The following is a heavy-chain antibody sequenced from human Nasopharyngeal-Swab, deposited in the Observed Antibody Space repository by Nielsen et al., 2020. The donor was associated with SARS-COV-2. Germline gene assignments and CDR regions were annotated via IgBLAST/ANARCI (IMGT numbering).Heavy chain of an antibody. J-gene: IGHJ4*02. Sequence: WRRQPPGKALEWLAHIFSNDEKSYSTSLKSRLTISKDTSKSQVVLTMTNMDPVDTATYYCAHSKITFGGVIATDYWGQGTLVTVSS. V-gene: IGHV2-26*01. CDR2: IFSNDEK. D-gene: IGHD3-16*02. CDR3: AHSKITFGGVIATDY.